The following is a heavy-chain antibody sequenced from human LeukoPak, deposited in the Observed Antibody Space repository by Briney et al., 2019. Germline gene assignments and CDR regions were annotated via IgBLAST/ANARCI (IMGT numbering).Heavy chain of an antibody. Sequence: PSETLSLTCTVSGGFITGSTYYWGWIRQPPGKGLEWIGSMYYSGSTYSNPSLRSRVTMSADTSKNQFSLNLKSVTAADTAVYYCARQYYDSTGYYYFDYWGQGTLVTVSS. CDR3: ARQYYDSTGYYYFDY. D-gene: IGHD3-22*01. CDR1: GGFITGSTYY. V-gene: IGHV4-39*01. J-gene: IGHJ4*02. CDR2: MYYSGST.